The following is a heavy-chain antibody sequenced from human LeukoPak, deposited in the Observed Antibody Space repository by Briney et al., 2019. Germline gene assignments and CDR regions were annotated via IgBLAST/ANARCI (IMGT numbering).Heavy chain of an antibody. Sequence: PSETLSLTCTDSGGSISSDYWSWVRQPPGKGLEWIGYIYYSGSTNYNPSLKSRVTISVDTSKNQFSLKLSSVTAADTAVYYCGICRTSGYYYYMDVWGKGTTVTVSS. D-gene: IGHD2-2*01. CDR3: GICRTSGYYYYMDV. CDR1: GGSISSDY. J-gene: IGHJ6*03. CDR2: IYYSGST. V-gene: IGHV4-59*01.